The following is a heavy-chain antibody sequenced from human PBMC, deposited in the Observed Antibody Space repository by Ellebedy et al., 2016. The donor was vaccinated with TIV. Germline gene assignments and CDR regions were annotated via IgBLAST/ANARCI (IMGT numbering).Heavy chain of an antibody. CDR1: GGSFSGYH. CDR2: INHRGST. D-gene: IGHD3-10*01. CDR3: ARNWGSGSYYGY. Sequence: MPSETLSLTCAVYGGSFSGYHWNWIRQPPGKGLEWIGEINHRGSTNYNPSLKSRVTISVDTSKNQFSLKLSSVTAADTAVYYCARNWGSGSYYGYWGQGTLVTVSS. V-gene: IGHV4-34*01. J-gene: IGHJ4*02.